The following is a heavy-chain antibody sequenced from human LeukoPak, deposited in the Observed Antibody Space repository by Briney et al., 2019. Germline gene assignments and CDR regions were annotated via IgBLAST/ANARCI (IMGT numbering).Heavy chain of an antibody. J-gene: IGHJ4*02. Sequence: GESLKISCKGSGYSFTSYWIGWVRQMPGKGLEWMGIIYPGDSDTRYSPSFQGQVTISADKSISTAYLQWSSLKASDTAMYYCARQVLSGPNPYPHYFDYWGQGTLVTVSS. CDR1: GYSFTSYW. CDR2: IYPGDSDT. V-gene: IGHV5-51*01. CDR3: ARQVLSGPNPYPHYFDY. D-gene: IGHD2-15*01.